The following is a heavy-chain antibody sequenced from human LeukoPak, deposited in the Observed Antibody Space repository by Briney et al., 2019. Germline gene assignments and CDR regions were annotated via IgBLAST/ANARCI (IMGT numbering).Heavy chain of an antibody. D-gene: IGHD6-13*01. CDR1: GFTFSGSA. V-gene: IGHV3-73*01. CDR2: IRSKANSYAT. Sequence: PGGSLRLSCAASGFTFSGSAMHWVRQASGKGLEWVGRIRSKANSYATAYAASVKGRFTISRDDSKHTAYLQMNSLKTEDTAVYYCTTTGDSTFDYWGQGTLVTVSS. J-gene: IGHJ4*02. CDR3: TTTGDSTFDY.